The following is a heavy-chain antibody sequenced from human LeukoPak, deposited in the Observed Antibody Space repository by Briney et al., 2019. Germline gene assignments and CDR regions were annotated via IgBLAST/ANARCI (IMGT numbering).Heavy chain of an antibody. CDR3: ARAVYGFDAFDI. CDR1: GFTFDDYG. CDR2: ISSSSSYI. J-gene: IGHJ3*02. Sequence: GGSLRLSCAASGFTFDDYGMNWVRQAPGKGLEWVSSISSSSSYIYYADSVKGRFTISRDNAKNSLYLQMNSLRAEDTAVYYCARAVYGFDAFDIWGQGTMVTVSS. D-gene: IGHD4-17*01. V-gene: IGHV3-21*01.